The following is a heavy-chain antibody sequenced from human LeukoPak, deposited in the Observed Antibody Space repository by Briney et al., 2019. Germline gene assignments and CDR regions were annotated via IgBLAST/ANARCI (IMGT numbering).Heavy chain of an antibody. V-gene: IGHV3-7*01. CDR3: AREFTGYGNTDY. J-gene: IGHJ4*02. D-gene: IGHD5-12*01. CDR1: GFALSMYW. Sequence: SGGSLRLSCTAAGFALSMYWMSWVREAPGKGLEWVANIRSDGVEMYSVDSVRGRFTISTDTAKNTLYLQMNSLRADDTAVYYCAREFTGYGNTDYWGQGTLVTVSS. CDR2: IRSDGVEM.